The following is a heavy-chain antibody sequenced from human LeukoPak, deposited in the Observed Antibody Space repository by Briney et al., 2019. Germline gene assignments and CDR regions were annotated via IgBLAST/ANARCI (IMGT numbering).Heavy chain of an antibody. D-gene: IGHD3-10*01. V-gene: IGHV1-8*01. J-gene: IGHJ5*02. Sequence: ASVKVSCKASGYTFTSYDINWVRQATGQGLEWMGWMNPNSGNTGYAQKFQGRVTMTRNTSISTAYLELSSLRSEDTAVYYCARVPISMVRGVPRNNWFDPWGQGTLVTVSS. CDR1: GYTFTSYD. CDR3: ARVPISMVRGVPRNNWFDP. CDR2: MNPNSGNT.